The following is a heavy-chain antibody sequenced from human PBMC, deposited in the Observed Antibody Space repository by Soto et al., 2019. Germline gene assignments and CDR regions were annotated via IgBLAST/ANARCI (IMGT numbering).Heavy chain of an antibody. CDR3: ARTYTESRGHSYGHAGIDV. D-gene: IGHD5-18*01. CDR2: IDPSDSYT. J-gene: IGHJ6*02. V-gene: IGHV5-10-1*01. Sequence: PGESLKISCKGSGYSFTRYWISGVRQMPGKGLEWMGRIDPSDSYTNYSPSFQGHVTISADKSISTASLQWSRLKASDTAMYYCARTYTESRGHSYGHAGIDVWGPGTPVSVS. CDR1: GYSFTRYW.